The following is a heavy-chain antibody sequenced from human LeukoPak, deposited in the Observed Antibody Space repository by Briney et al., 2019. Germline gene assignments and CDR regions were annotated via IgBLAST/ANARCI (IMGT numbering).Heavy chain of an antibody. Sequence: GGSLRLSCAASGFTFSYYGMQWVRQAPGKGLEWVALIWHDGSNKYYADSVKGRFTISRDNSKNTLYLQMNSLRAEDTAVYYCARDRDTAMVYFDYWGQGTLVTVSS. CDR2: IWHDGSNK. CDR3: ARDRDTAMVYFDY. CDR1: GFTFSYYG. D-gene: IGHD5-18*01. J-gene: IGHJ4*02. V-gene: IGHV3-33*01.